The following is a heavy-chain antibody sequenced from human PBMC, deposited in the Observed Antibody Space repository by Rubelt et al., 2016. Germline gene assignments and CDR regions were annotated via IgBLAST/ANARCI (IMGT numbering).Heavy chain of an antibody. Sequence: QVQLVQSGAEVKKPGASVKVSCKASGYTFTGYYMHWVRQAPGQGLEWVGRINPNSGGTNYAQKFQGRVTMTRDTAITTAYMELSRLRSDDTAVFYCARVIWGSGWSNNWFDPWGQGTLVTVSS. D-gene: IGHD6-19*01. V-gene: IGHV1-2*06. CDR3: ARVIWGSGWSNNWFDP. CDR1: GYTFTGYY. CDR2: INPNSGGT. J-gene: IGHJ5*02.